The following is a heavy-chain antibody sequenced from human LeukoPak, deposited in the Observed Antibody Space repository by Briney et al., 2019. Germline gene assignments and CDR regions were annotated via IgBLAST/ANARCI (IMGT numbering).Heavy chain of an antibody. V-gene: IGHV3-21*06. CDR1: GFTFRSST. CDR3: ARDDGYYGSGSYYAIDY. Sequence: GGSLRLSCAASGFTFRSSTMNWVRQAPGKGLEWVSSISSSCSYIYYADSMKGRFTISRDNAKNSLYLQMNSLRAEDTAVYYCARDDGYYGSGSYYAIDYWGQGTLVTVSS. CDR2: ISSSCSYI. J-gene: IGHJ4*02. D-gene: IGHD3-10*01.